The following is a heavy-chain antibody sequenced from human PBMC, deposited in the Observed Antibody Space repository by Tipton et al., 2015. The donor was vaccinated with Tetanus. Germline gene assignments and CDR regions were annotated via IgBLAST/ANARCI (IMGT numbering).Heavy chain of an antibody. J-gene: IGHJ5*02. V-gene: IGHV3-74*01. Sequence: SLRLSCAASGFTSESHYMHWVRQTPGKGLVRISRINPDGRRTNYADSVKGRFTISRDHAKNTVYLQMNSLRAEDTAVYYCARGAYSYDSSGYYYLLDPWGQGTLVTVSS. CDR1: GFTSESHY. CDR3: ARGAYSYDSSGYYYLLDP. D-gene: IGHD3-22*01. CDR2: INPDGRRT.